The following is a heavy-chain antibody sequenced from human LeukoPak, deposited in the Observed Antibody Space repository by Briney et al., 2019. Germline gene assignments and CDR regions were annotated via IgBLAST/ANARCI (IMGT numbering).Heavy chain of an antibody. Sequence: SETLSLTCTVSGGSISGSTYYWGWIRQPPGKGLEWIGNIYFSERTYYNPSLKSRVTISVDTSKNQFSLRLSSVTAADTAVYYCARAWGWSRLFDYWGQGTLVTVSS. CDR3: ARAWGWSRLFDY. J-gene: IGHJ4*02. CDR1: GGSISGSTYY. V-gene: IGHV4-39*07. CDR2: IYFSERT. D-gene: IGHD6-19*01.